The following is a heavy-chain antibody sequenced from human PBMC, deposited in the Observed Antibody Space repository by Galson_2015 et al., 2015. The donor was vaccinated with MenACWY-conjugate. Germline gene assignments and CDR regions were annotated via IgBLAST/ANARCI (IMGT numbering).Heavy chain of an antibody. Sequence: PSLSCSASGFCLSNFGLNWVRPAPRKGLEWVSSINATSATIYYPDSVKGRFHIARDNAKNSLYLQMNSLRAEDTAVYYCARTAGSVPPWGLGSLVTVSS. D-gene: IGHD6-13*01. CDR1: GFCLSNFG. J-gene: IGHJ5*02. V-gene: IGHV3-21*01. CDR2: INATSATI. CDR3: ARTAGSVPP.